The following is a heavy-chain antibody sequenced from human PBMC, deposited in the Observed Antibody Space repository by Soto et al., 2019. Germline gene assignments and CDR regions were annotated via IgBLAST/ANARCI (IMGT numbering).Heavy chain of an antibody. V-gene: IGHV4-31*03. Sequence: SETLSLTCTVSGGSISSGGYYWSWIRQHPGKGLEWIGYIYYSGSTYYNPSLKSRVTISVDTSKNQFSLKLSSVTAADTAVYYCAREGLDMVVMSTSIEYNEIGMDSGGEGPTV. CDR3: AREGLDMVVMSTSIEYNEIGMDS. CDR2: IYYSGST. D-gene: IGHD5-12*01. J-gene: IGHJ6*02. CDR1: GGSISSGGYY.